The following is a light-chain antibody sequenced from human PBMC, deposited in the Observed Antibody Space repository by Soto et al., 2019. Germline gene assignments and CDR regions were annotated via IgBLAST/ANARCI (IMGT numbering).Light chain of an antibody. CDR2: GAS. CDR3: QQYGSSQYT. V-gene: IGKV3-20*01. Sequence: ELVLTQSPGTLSLSPRERATLSCRASQSVSSSYLAWYQQKPGQAPRLLIYGASSRATGIPDRFSGSGSGTDFTLTISRLEPEDFAVYYCQQYGSSQYTFGQGTKLEIK. CDR1: QSVSSSY. J-gene: IGKJ2*01.